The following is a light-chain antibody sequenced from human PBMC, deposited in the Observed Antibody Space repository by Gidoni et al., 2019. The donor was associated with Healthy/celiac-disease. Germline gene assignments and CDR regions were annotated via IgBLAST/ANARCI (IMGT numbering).Light chain of an antibody. Sequence: DIVLTQSPGTLSLSPGERATLSCRASQSVSSTYLAWYQQKPGQAPRLLIYGASSRVTVVPDRFSGSGSGTDFTLTISRLEPEDFAVYYCQQGAFGQGTKVEMK. CDR2: GAS. CDR1: QSVSSTY. V-gene: IGKV3-20*01. J-gene: IGKJ1*01. CDR3: QQGA.